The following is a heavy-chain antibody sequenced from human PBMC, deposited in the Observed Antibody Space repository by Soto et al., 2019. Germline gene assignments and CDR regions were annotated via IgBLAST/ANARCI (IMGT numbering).Heavy chain of an antibody. D-gene: IGHD3-22*01. V-gene: IGHV1-18*01. CDR1: GYTFTSYG. CDR3: ASHDYYDSSGYYYVGAFDI. CDR2: ISAYNGNT. J-gene: IGHJ3*02. Sequence: VKVSCKASGYTFTSYGISWVRQAPGQGLEWMGWISAYNGNTNYAQKLQGRVTMTTDTSTSTAYMELRSLRSDDTAVYYCASHDYYDSSGYYYVGAFDIWGQGTMVTVSS.